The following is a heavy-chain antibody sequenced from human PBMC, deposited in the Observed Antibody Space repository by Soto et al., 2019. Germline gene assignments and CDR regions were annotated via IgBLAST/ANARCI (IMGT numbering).Heavy chain of an antibody. V-gene: IGHV4-59*12. J-gene: IGHJ4*02. CDR1: GGSLSSYY. D-gene: IGHD2-8*01. Sequence: XXTLSLTCVVSGGSLSSYYWSWIRQPPGXXXXXXXXXYXXXRTXXQQXXXXXXXIXXXRXXXQLYMKMTSVTAEETAVYYCASSNGLGFDYWGQGTLVNVSS. CDR3: ASSNGLGFDY. CDR2: XYXXXRT.